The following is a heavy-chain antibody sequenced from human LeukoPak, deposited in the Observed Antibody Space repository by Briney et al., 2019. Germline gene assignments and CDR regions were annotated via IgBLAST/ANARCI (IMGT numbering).Heavy chain of an antibody. Sequence: ASVKVSCKASGYTFTGYYLHWVRQAPGQGLEWMGWINPTSGGTNYAQKFQGRVNMTRDTSISTAYMELSRLTSDDTAVYYCARGRQQHQDAFDIWGQGTVVTVSS. J-gene: IGHJ3*02. D-gene: IGHD6-13*01. CDR2: INPTSGGT. CDR3: ARGRQQHQDAFDI. CDR1: GYTFTGYY. V-gene: IGHV1-2*02.